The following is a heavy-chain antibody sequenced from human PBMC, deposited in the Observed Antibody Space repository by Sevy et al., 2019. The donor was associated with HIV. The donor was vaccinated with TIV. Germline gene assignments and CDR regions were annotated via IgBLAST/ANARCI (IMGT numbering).Heavy chain of an antibody. V-gene: IGHV3-23*01. CDR3: ATGGVYSPSENWLGP. D-gene: IGHD3-10*01. Sequence: GGSLRLSCAASGFRFRNYAMTWVRQSPGMGREWVSSLSASGDQTQYAESVKGRFTISRDNSKDTLYMQMTSLRAEDAGVYYCATGGVYSPSENWLGPWGQGNLVTVSS. J-gene: IGHJ5*02. CDR1: GFRFRNYA. CDR2: LSASGDQT.